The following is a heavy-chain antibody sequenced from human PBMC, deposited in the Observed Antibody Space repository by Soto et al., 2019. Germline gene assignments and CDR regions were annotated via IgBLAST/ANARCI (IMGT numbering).Heavy chain of an antibody. CDR3: ARINDGSGSPYYYYGMDV. Sequence: RASVKVSCKASGYTFTNYYMHWVRQAPGQGLEWMGIINPSGGSTSYAQKFQGRVTMTRDTSTSTVYMELSSLRSEDTAVYYCARINDGSGSPYYYYGMDVWGQGTTVTVSS. V-gene: IGHV1-46*01. D-gene: IGHD3-22*01. CDR1: GYTFTNYY. J-gene: IGHJ6*02. CDR2: INPSGGST.